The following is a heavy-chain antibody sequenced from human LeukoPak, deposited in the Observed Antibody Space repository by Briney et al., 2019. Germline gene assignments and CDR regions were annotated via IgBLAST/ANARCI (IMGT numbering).Heavy chain of an antibody. D-gene: IGHD6-19*01. Sequence: SETLSLTCSVSGASVSTYYWSCVRQSAGRGLEWIGRIYTGGSTNYNPSLKSRVTMSVDTSKNQFSLRLNSVTAADTAVYYCARQDAVAGTFGYWGQGTLVTVSS. J-gene: IGHJ4*02. CDR3: ARQDAVAGTFGY. CDR2: IYTGGST. CDR1: GASVSTYY. V-gene: IGHV4-4*07.